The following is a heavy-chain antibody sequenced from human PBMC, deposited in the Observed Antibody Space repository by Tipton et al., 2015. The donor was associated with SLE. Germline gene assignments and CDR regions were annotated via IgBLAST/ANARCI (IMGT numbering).Heavy chain of an antibody. D-gene: IGHD6-13*01. CDR2: ISSSSYI. CDR1: GFTFSSYS. J-gene: IGHJ3*02. V-gene: IGHV3-21*03. Sequence: SLRLSCAASGFTFSSYSMNWVRQAPGKGLEWVSSISSSSYIYYADSVKGRFTISRDNAKNSLYLQMNSLRAEDTAVCFCARTRGIMAAAGGAFDSRGRGTMVSVSS. CDR3: ARTRGIMAAAGGAFDS.